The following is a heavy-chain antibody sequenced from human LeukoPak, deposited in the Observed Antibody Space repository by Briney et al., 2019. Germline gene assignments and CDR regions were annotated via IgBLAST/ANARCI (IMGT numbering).Heavy chain of an antibody. CDR1: GLTFISYG. CDR3: ARRIVVRGVISPHFDY. CDR2: IKKDGSEK. Sequence: GGPLKLSVEASGLTFISYGMSWFARAPGRGLEGLPTIKKDGSEKYYVDSVKGRFTISRDNAKNSLYLQMNSLRAEDTAVYYCARRIVVRGVISPHFDYWGQGTLVTVSS. V-gene: IGHV3-7*01. D-gene: IGHD3-10*01. J-gene: IGHJ4*02.